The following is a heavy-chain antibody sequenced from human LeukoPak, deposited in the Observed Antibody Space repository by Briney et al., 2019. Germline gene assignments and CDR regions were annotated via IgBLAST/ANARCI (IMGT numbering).Heavy chain of an antibody. D-gene: IGHD3-10*01. Sequence: SETLSLTCGVYSGSFSGYYWSWIRQPPGKGLEWIGEINHSGSTNYNPSLKSRVTISVDTSKNQFSLKLTSVTAADTAMYYCARGIIMVRGGAHFGYWGQGALVTVSA. CDR1: SGSFSGYY. CDR3: ARGIIMVRGGAHFGY. V-gene: IGHV4-34*01. CDR2: INHSGST. J-gene: IGHJ4*02.